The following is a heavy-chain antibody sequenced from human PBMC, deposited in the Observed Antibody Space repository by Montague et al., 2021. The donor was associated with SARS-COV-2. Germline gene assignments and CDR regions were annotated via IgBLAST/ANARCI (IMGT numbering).Heavy chain of an antibody. V-gene: IGHV4-34*01. D-gene: IGHD2-2*01. J-gene: IGHJ6*02. Sequence: SETLSLTCAISGGSFSNYYWSWTCQPPGKGLEWIGEVNQSGTTIYNPSVKSGVTISIDTSKNQFSLKLSSVTAADTAVYYCARFAYRLLFIASYYGMDVWGQGTTVTVSS. CDR2: VNQSGTT. CDR1: GGSFSNYY. CDR3: ARFAYRLLFIASYYGMDV.